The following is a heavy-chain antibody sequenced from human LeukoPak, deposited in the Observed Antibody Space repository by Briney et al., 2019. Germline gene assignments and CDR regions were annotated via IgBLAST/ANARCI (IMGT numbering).Heavy chain of an antibody. D-gene: IGHD5-12*01. CDR1: GYTFTSYD. J-gene: IGHJ3*02. CDR3: ARGVATDAFDI. CDR2: MNPNSGNT. Sequence: ASVKVSCKASGYTFTSYDINWVRQATGQGLEWKGWMNPNSGNTDYAQKFQGRVTMTRNTSISTAYMELSSLRSGDTAVYYCARGVATDAFDIWGQGTMVTVSS. V-gene: IGHV1-8*01.